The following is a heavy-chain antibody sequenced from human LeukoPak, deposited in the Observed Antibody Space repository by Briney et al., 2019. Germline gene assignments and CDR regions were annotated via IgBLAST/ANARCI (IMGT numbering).Heavy chain of an antibody. D-gene: IGHD3-3*01. CDR1: GFTFRDAW. CDR3: AKHIYGVVSIQQ. CDR2: IRSKTDGGTT. J-gene: IGHJ1*01. Sequence: GGSLGLSCAASGFTFRDAWMTWVRQAPGKGLEWVGRIRSKTDGGTTDYAVSVQGRFTISRDDSKNTLYLQMSSLKTEDTAVYYCAKHIYGVVSIQQWGQGTLVTVSS. V-gene: IGHV3-15*01.